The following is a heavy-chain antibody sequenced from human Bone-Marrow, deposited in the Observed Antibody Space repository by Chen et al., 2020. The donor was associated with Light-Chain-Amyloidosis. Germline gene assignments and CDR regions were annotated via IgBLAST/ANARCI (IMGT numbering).Heavy chain of an antibody. Sequence: QVQLQESGPGLVKPSGTLSLTCTVSGGSISSGKWWSWVRQSPGKGLEWIGEVYHNGGTNYNPSLKNRVTIFVDNSKNQFSLQLTSVTAADTAVYFCARVGSDYYDNSGFYPLDYWGQGTLVTVYS. D-gene: IGHD3-22*01. CDR1: GGSISSGKW. CDR3: ARVGSDYYDNSGFYPLDY. V-gene: IGHV4-4*02. CDR2: VYHNGGT. J-gene: IGHJ4*02.